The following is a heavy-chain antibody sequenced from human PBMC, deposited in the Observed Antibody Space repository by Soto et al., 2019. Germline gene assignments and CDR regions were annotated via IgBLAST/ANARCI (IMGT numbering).Heavy chain of an antibody. Sequence: SESLSLTCTVSGGSITTIGAYWGWLRQHPGRGREGIGYFSDREITEYNPSLESRLTLSIDTSKTQFSLAMNSLTAAETTVYYCDRVSHDSYYGWFDPWGQGTPVTVSP. J-gene: IGHJ5*02. CDR1: GGSITTIGAY. V-gene: IGHV4-31*03. CDR2: FSDREIT. D-gene: IGHD4-17*01. CDR3: DRVSHDSYYGWFDP.